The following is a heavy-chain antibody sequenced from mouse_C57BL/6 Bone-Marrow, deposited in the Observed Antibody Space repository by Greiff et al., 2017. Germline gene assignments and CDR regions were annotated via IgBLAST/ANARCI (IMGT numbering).Heavy chain of an antibody. CDR2: ISNGGGST. V-gene: IGHV5-12*01. CDR3: TRLSMDY. Sequence: EVMLVESGGGLVQPGGSLKLSCAASGFTFSDYYMYWVRQTPEKRLEWVAYISNGGGSTYYPDTVKGRFTNTQANAKNTLYLQMNRLKSEDTAVYDCTRLSMDYWGQGTTVTVSS. J-gene: IGHJ4*01. CDR1: GFTFSDYY.